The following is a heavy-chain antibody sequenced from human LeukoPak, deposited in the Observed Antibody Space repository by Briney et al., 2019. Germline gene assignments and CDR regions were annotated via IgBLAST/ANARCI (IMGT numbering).Heavy chain of an antibody. V-gene: IGHV3-53*01. J-gene: IGHJ3*02. CDR2: IYSGGSA. Sequence: PGGSLRLSCVASGFTFSSYSMNWVRQAPGKGLEWVSVIYSGGSAYYADSVKGRFTISRDNSKNTLYLQMNSLRAEDTAVYYCARYSAMDPGAFDIWGQGTMVTVSS. CDR1: GFTFSSYS. CDR3: ARYSAMDPGAFDI. D-gene: IGHD5-18*01.